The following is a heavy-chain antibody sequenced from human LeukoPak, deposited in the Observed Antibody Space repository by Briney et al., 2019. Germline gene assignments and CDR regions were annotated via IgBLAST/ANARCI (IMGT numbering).Heavy chain of an antibody. CDR2: TYYRSKWYN. D-gene: IGHD2-15*01. J-gene: IGHJ4*02. V-gene: IGHV6-1*01. CDR3: ARWGLGYCSGGSRYSFDY. Sequence: SQTLSLTCAISGDSVSSNSAAWNWIRQSPSRGLEWLGRTYYRSKWYNDYAVSVKSRITINPDTSKNQFSLQLNSVTPEDTAVYYCARWGLGYCSGGSRYSFDYWGQGTLVTVSS. CDR1: GDSVSSNSAA.